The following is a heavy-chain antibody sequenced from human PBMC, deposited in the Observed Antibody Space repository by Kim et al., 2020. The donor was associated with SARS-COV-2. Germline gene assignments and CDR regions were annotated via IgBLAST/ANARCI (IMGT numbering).Heavy chain of an antibody. V-gene: IGHV4-31*02. Sequence: KSRVTITGDTSKNQFSLKLSSVTAADTAVYYCARGDTIFGVVINAFDIWGQGTMVTVSS. CDR3: ARGDTIFGVVINAFDI. J-gene: IGHJ3*02. D-gene: IGHD3-3*01.